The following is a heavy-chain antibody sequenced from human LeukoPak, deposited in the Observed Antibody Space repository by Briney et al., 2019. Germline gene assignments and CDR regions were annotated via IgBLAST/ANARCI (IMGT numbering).Heavy chain of an antibody. V-gene: IGHV3-48*04. Sequence: PGGSLRLSCAASGFTFSIHNMDWVRQAPGKGLEWISYINSGGDATHYADSVKGRFTISRDDAKNSLYMQMNSLTAEDTAVYYCARGGIITSYAFEIWGQGAMVTVSS. CDR2: INSGGDAT. CDR3: ARGGIITSYAFEI. CDR1: GFTFSIHN. D-gene: IGHD1-26*01. J-gene: IGHJ3*02.